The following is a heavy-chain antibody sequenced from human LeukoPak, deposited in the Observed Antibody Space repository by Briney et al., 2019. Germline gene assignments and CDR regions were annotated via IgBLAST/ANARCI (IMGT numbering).Heavy chain of an antibody. Sequence: ASVRVSCKASGYTFTSYDINWVRQATGQGLEWMGWMNPNSGSTGYAQKFQGRVTITRNTSISTAYMELSGLRSEDTAVYYCARGRSTGYPYYFEYWAREPWSPSPQ. V-gene: IGHV1-8*03. CDR2: MNPNSGST. CDR1: GYTFTSYD. CDR3: ARGRSTGYPYYFEY. J-gene: IGHJ4*02. D-gene: IGHD5-12*01.